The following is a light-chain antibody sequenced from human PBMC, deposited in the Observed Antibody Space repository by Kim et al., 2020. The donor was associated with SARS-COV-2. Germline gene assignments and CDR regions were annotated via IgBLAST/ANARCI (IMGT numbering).Light chain of an antibody. J-gene: IGLJ3*02. CDR3: QAWDSSTAV. CDR1: KLGDKY. V-gene: IGLV3-1*01. CDR2: QDT. Sequence: VSPGQTASITCSGDKLGDKYVCWYQQKPGQSPVLVIYQDTKRPSGIPERFSGSNSGNTATLTISGTQAMDEADYYCQAWDSSTAVFGGGTQLTVL.